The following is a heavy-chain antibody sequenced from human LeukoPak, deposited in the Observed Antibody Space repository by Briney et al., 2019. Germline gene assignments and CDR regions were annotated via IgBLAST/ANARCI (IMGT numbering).Heavy chain of an antibody. V-gene: IGHV1-2*02. Sequence: ASVKVSCKASGCTFTDYYMHWLRQAPGQELEWMGWINPNSGGTNYAQKLQGRVTMTRDTSISPAYMELSRLRSDDTAVYYCARVGWRRLGNFVDYWGQGTLVTVSS. CDR2: INPNSGGT. CDR1: GCTFTDYY. J-gene: IGHJ4*02. D-gene: IGHD5-12*01. CDR3: ARVGWRRLGNFVDY.